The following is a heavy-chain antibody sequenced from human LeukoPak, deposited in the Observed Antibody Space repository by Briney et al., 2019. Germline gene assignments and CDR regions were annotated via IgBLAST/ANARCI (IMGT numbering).Heavy chain of an antibody. Sequence: SETLSLTCTASGGSISSYYRSWIRQPPGKGLEWIGYIYYSGSTNYNPSLKSRVTISVDTSKNQFSLKLSSVTAADTAVYYCARETTVGGFTFDYWGQGTLVTVSS. D-gene: IGHD4-23*01. J-gene: IGHJ4*02. CDR2: IYYSGST. CDR1: GGSISSYY. V-gene: IGHV4-59*01. CDR3: ARETTVGGFTFDY.